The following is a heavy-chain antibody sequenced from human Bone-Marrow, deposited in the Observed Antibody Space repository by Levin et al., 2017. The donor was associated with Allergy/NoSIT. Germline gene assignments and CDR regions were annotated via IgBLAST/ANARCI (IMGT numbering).Heavy chain of an antibody. CDR2: INPAAYDT. CDR1: GFTFSAYW. D-gene: IGHD2-15*01. J-gene: IGHJ4*02. CDR3: ARDRGSGDYFDF. V-gene: IGHV3-74*01. Sequence: QTGGSLRLSCAASGFTFSAYWMHWVRQAPGKGLVWVSRINPAAYDTTYADSVKGRFTISRDNAKNTLYLQMNSLTAEDTAVYFCARDRGSGDYFDFWGQGTLVTVSS.